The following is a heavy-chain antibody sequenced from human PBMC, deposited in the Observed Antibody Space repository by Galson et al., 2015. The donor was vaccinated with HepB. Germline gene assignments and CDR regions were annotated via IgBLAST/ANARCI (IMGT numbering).Heavy chain of an antibody. CDR3: GGMVRGVIRPWYYGMDV. D-gene: IGHD3-10*01. V-gene: IGHV4-34*01. CDR1: GGSFSGYY. J-gene: IGHJ6*02. Sequence: LSLTCAVYGGSFSGYYWSWIRQPPGKGLEWIGEISHSGSTNYNPSLKSRVTISVDTSKNQFSLKLSSVTAADTAVYYCGGMVRGVIRPWYYGMDVWGQGTTVTVSS. CDR2: ISHSGST.